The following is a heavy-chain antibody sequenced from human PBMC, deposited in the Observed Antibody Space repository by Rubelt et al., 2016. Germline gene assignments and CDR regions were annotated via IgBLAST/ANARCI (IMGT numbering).Heavy chain of an antibody. CDR2: IKQDGSEK. Sequence: EVQLVESGGGLVQPGGSLRLSCAASGFTFSSYWMSWVRQAPGKGLEWVANIKQDGSEKYYVDSVKGRFTISRDNATNSLSLQSDTVSGEDTAVYYCAGALGSGSSDYWGQGTPVTVSS. D-gene: IGHD3-10*01. J-gene: IGHJ4*02. CDR3: AGALGSGSSDY. CDR1: GFTFSSYW. V-gene: IGHV3-7*05.